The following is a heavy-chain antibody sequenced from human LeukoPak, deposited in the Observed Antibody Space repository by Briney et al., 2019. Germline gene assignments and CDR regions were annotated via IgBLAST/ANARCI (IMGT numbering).Heavy chain of an antibody. CDR1: GGTFSSYA. CDR2: IIPIFGTA. Sequence: GASVKVSCKASGGTFSSYAISWVRQAPGQGLEWMGGIIPIFGTANYAQKFQGRVTITADESTSTAYMELSSLRSEDTAVYYCARDPTPSTLVVGASDWGQGTLVTVSS. V-gene: IGHV1-69*13. CDR3: ARDPTPSTLVVGASD. J-gene: IGHJ4*02. D-gene: IGHD1-26*01.